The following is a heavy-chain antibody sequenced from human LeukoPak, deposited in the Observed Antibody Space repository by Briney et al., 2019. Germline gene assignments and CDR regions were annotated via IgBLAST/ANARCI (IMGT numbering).Heavy chain of an antibody. CDR1: GGSISSYY. V-gene: IGHV4-4*09. CDR2: IYTSGST. CDR3: ARLSIGYSYGYFSEDNWFDP. Sequence: PSETLSLTCTVSGGSISSYYWSWIRQPPGKGLEWIGYIYTSGSTNYNPSLKSRVTISVDTSKHQFSLKLSSVTAADTAVYYCARLSIGYSYGYFSEDNWFDPWGQGTLVTVSS. J-gene: IGHJ5*02. D-gene: IGHD5-18*01.